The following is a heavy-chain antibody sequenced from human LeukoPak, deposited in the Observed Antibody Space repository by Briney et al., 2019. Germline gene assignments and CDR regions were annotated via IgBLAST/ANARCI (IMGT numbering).Heavy chain of an antibody. CDR1: GFTFDDYA. J-gene: IGHJ5*02. Sequence: GGSLRLSCAASGFTFDDYAMHWVRQAPGKGLEWVSGISWNSGSIGYADSVKGRFTISRDNAKNSLYLQMNSLRAEDTALYYCAKGLVRGVIRPPWFDPWGQGTLVTVSS. V-gene: IGHV3-9*01. D-gene: IGHD3-10*01. CDR3: AKGLVRGVIRPPWFDP. CDR2: ISWNSGSI.